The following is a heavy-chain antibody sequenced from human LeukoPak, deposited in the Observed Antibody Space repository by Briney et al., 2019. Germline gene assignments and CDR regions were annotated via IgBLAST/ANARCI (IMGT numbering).Heavy chain of an antibody. J-gene: IGHJ3*02. V-gene: IGHV3-74*01. D-gene: IGHD3-10*01. CDR2: INTDGSST. CDR1: GFTFSSYW. CDR3: AREIDKSGAYDAFDI. Sequence: GGSLRLSCAASGFTFSSYWMHWVRQAPGKGLVWVSRINTDGSSTSYADSVKGRFTISRDNAKNTLYLQMNSLRAEDTAVYYCAREIDKSGAYDAFDIWGQGTMVTVSS.